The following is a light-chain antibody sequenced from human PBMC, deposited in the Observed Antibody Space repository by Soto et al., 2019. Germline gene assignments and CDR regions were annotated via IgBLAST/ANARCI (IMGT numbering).Light chain of an antibody. CDR1: QSARSS. J-gene: IGKJ5*01. Sequence: SPATLSVTTGERATLSCRASQSARSSLGWYQQKPGQPPSLLIYDVSIRATGIPARFSGSGSGTDFTLTISYLEPEDCTVYYSQQGGNWPIRFGQVTLLEVK. CDR3: QQGGNWPIR. CDR2: DVS. V-gene: IGKV3-11*01.